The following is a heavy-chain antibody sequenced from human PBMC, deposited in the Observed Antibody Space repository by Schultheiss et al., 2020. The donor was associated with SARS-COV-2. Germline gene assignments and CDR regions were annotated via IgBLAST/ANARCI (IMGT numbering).Heavy chain of an antibody. CDR3: AREAHSSNWNDWYFDL. J-gene: IGHJ2*01. CDR1: GFTFRNYA. V-gene: IGHV3-21*05. CDR2: FGTTPTFI. Sequence: GGSLRLSCAASGFTFRNYAMHWVRQAPGKGLEWLAYFGTTPTFIYYADSVKGRFTISRENAKNSLFLQLNNLRAGDTAVYYCAREAHSSNWNDWYFDLWGRGTLVTVSS. D-gene: IGHD1-20*01.